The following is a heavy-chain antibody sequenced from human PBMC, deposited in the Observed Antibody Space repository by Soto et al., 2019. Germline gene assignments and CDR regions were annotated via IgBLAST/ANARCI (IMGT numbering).Heavy chain of an antibody. D-gene: IGHD3-10*01. CDR2: IKSIINGGTT. Sequence: GGSLRLSCAASGVSFSNAWMRWVRQAPGKGLEWVGLIKSIINGGTTDYAASVKGRFTISRDGSKNAVYLQMNSLKTEDTGVYYCSTLHYYNEGGLGTLVTVSS. J-gene: IGHJ4*02. CDR3: STLHYYNE. V-gene: IGHV3-15*01. CDR1: GVSFSNAW.